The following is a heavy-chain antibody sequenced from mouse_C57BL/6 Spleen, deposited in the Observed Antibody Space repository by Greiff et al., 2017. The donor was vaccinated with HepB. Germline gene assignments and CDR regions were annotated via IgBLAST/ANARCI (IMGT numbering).Heavy chain of an antibody. V-gene: IGHV1-82*01. CDR1: GYAFSSSW. CDR3: AYGTYYFDY. D-gene: IGHD2-10*02. J-gene: IGHJ2*01. CDR2: IYPGDGDT. Sequence: VQGVESGPELVKPGASVKISCKASGYAFSSSWMNWVKQRPGKGLEWIGRIYPGDGDTNYNGKFKGKATLTADKSSSTAYMQLSSLTSEDSAVYFCAYGTYYFDYWGQGTTLTVSS.